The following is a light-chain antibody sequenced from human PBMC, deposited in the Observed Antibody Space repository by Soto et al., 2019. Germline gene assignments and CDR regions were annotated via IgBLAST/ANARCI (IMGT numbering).Light chain of an antibody. J-gene: IGKJ5*01. CDR2: AAS. CDR3: QQTDTFPFT. Sequence: DIQMTQSPSSVSASVGDSVTITCRASQGISSKLAWYQVKPGKAPNLLIYAASTLQSGVPARFSGSGSETDFTLTVSSLGPEDSATYFCQQTDTFPFTFGQGTRL. V-gene: IGKV1-12*01. CDR1: QGISSK.